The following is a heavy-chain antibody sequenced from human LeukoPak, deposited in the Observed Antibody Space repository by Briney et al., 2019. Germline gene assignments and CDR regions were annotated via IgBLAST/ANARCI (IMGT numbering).Heavy chain of an antibody. CDR3: ATYRQVLLPFES. D-gene: IGHD2-8*02. J-gene: IGHJ4*02. V-gene: IGHV3-53*01. CDR1: GFTVSSNY. Sequence: PGGSLRLSCAASGFTVSSNYMSWVRQAPRKGMEWVSSIFPSGGEIHYADSVRGRFTISRDNSKSTLSLQMNSLRADDTAIYYCATYRQVLLPFESWGQGTLVTVSS. CDR2: IFPSGGEI.